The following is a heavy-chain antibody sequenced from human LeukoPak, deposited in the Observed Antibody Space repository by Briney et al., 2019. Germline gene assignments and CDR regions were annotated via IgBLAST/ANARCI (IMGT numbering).Heavy chain of an antibody. CDR1: GYSFTSYW. Sequence: GESLQISCKGSGYSFTSYWIGWVRQMPGKGLEWMGIIYPGDSDTRYSPSFQGQVTISADKSISTAYLQWSSLKASDTAMYYCAAYYYDSSGYYYSYFDYWGQGTLVTVSS. V-gene: IGHV5-51*01. CDR2: IYPGDSDT. J-gene: IGHJ4*02. CDR3: AAYYYDSSGYYYSYFDY. D-gene: IGHD3-22*01.